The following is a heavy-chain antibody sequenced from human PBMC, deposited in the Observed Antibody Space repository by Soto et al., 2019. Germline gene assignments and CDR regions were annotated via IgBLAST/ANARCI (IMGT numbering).Heavy chain of an antibody. D-gene: IGHD3-22*01. CDR3: ARDSPYYYDSSGYHDAFDI. J-gene: IGHJ3*02. Sequence: QVQLQESGPGLVKPSQTLSLTCTVSGGSISSGDYYWSWIRQPPGKGPEWIGYIYYSGSTYYNPSLKSRVTISVDTSKNQFSLKLSSVTAADTAVYYCARDSPYYYDSSGYHDAFDIWGQGTMVTVSS. V-gene: IGHV4-30-4*01. CDR2: IYYSGST. CDR1: GGSISSGDYY.